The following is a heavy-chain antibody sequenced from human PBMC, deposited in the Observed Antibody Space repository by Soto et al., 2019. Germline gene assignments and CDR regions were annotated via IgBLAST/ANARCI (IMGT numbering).Heavy chain of an antibody. CDR1: GGTFSSYA. Sequence: SVKVSCKASGGTFSSYAISWVRQAPGQGLEWMGGIIPIFGTANYAQKFQGRVTITADESTSTAYMELSSLRSEDTAVYYCARAIKIRNIVATTPWGILFDYWGQGTLVTVS. V-gene: IGHV1-69*13. CDR2: IIPIFGTA. D-gene: IGHD5-12*01. J-gene: IGHJ4*02. CDR3: ARAIKIRNIVATTPWGILFDY.